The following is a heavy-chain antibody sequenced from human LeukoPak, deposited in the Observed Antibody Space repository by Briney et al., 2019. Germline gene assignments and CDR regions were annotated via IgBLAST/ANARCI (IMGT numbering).Heavy chain of an antibody. V-gene: IGHV4-61*02. J-gene: IGHJ5*02. Sequence: PSETLSLTCTVSGGFITATGTYYWSWIRQPAGKGLEWIGRIYTSGSTHYNPSFKSRVTISVDTSKTRFSLNLSSVTAADTAVYYCARETVAGSRFDPWGQGTLVTVSS. CDR1: GGFITATGTYY. CDR3: ARETVAGSRFDP. CDR2: IYTSGST. D-gene: IGHD2-15*01.